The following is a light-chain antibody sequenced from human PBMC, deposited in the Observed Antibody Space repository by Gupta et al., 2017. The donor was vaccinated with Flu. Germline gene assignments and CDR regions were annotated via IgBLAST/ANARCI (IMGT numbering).Light chain of an antibody. CDR2: ATS. Sequence: VWFQQKPGKAPKSLLYATSNLQSGVPSRFSGSGYGTDFTLTMLSLQPEDFATYFCLQYYWYRLTFGQGTRLGI. CDR3: LQYYWYRLT. V-gene: IGKV1-16*01. J-gene: IGKJ5*01.